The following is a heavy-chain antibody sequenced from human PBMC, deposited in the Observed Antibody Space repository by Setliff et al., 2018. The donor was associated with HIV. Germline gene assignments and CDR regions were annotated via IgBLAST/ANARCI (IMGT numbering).Heavy chain of an antibody. CDR1: GDSISSGSFY. J-gene: IGHJ4*02. D-gene: IGHD6-13*01. V-gene: IGHV4-39*07. CDR2: IDQSGST. CDR3: ARGVAAAGL. Sequence: SETLSLTCTVSGDSISSGSFYWNWIRQPPGKGLEWIGEIDQSGSTNYNPSLKSRVTTSVDTSKNQFSLRLSSVTAADTAVYYCARGVAAAGLWGQGTLVTVSS.